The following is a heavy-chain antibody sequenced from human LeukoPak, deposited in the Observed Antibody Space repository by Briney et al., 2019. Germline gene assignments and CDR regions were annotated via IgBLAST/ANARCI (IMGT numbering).Heavy chain of an antibody. CDR3: ARVRNSGRYFDY. Sequence: SQTLSLTCTVSGGSISSYYWIWIRRPAGKGLEWIGRIYTSGSTNYNPSLESRVTMSVDTSKNQFSLKLSSVTAADTAVYYCARVRNSGRYFDYWGQGTLVTVSS. V-gene: IGHV4-4*07. CDR2: IYTSGST. D-gene: IGHD1-26*01. CDR1: GGSISSYY. J-gene: IGHJ4*02.